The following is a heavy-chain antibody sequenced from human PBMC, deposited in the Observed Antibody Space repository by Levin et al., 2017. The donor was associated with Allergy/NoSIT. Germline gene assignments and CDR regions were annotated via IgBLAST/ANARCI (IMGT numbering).Heavy chain of an antibody. CDR1: GFTFSSYA. V-gene: IGHV3-30-3*01. CDR3: ARDAVLGAGNPVWFGELFLYNWFDP. D-gene: IGHD3-10*01. Sequence: GESLKISCAASGFTFSSYAMHWVRQAPGKGLEWVAVISYDGSNKYYADSVKGRFTISRDNSKNTLYLQMNSLRAEDTAVYYCARDAVLGAGNPVWFGELFLYNWFDPWGQGTLVTVSS. J-gene: IGHJ5*02. CDR2: ISYDGSNK.